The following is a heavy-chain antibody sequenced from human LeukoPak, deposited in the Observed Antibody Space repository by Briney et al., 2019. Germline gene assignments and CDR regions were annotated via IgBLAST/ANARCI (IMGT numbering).Heavy chain of an antibody. V-gene: IGHV3-21*01. CDR2: ISSTSSYI. CDR1: GFTFSNYF. J-gene: IGHJ4*02. D-gene: IGHD2-21*02. Sequence: PGGSLRLSCAASGFTFSNYFMNWVRQAPGKGLEWVSAISSTSSYIYYADSVKGRFTISRDNAKNSLYLQMNSLRAEDTAAYCCARGLCGGDCYSDWGQGTLVTVSS. CDR3: ARGLCGGDCYSD.